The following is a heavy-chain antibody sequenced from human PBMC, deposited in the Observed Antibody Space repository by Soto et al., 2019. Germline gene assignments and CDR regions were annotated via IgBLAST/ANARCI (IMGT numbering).Heavy chain of an antibody. V-gene: IGHV3-23*01. J-gene: IGHJ4*02. CDR2: ISGSGGST. Sequence: LRLSCAASGFTFSSYAMSWVRQAPGKGLEWVSAISGSGGSTYYADSVKGRFTISRDNSKNTLYLQMNSLRAEDTAVYYCAKAVGLFLTTPVDYWGQGTLVTVSS. D-gene: IGHD3-22*01. CDR3: AKAVGLFLTTPVDY. CDR1: GFTFSSYA.